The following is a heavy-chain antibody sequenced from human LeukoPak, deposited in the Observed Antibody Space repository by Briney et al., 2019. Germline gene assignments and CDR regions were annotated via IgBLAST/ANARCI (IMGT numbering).Heavy chain of an antibody. CDR2: INPEGTYS. D-gene: IGHD2-15*01. J-gene: IGHJ4*02. Sequence: GGSLRLSCAASGFTFSNYWMHWVRQVPGKGLLWVSRINPEGTYSSYADSVKGRFTVSRDNGKNTVFLQMNSLRAEDTALYYCARDRRCSPSDGTPGDDFDYWGQGTLVTVSS. CDR1: GFTFSNYW. CDR3: ARDRRCSPSDGTPGDDFDY. V-gene: IGHV3-74*01.